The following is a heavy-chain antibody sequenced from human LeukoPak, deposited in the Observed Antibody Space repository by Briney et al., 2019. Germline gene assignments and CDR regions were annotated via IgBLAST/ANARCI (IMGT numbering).Heavy chain of an antibody. CDR3: ARVSHGDYWYFDL. J-gene: IGHJ2*01. V-gene: IGHV1-2*02. Sequence: APVKVSCKASGYTFTGYYIHWVRQAPGQGLEWMGWINPDSGDTNYPQKFQGRVTLTRDTSISTAYMELSRLRSDDTAVYYCARVSHGDYWYFDLWGRGTLVSVSS. CDR1: GYTFTGYY. CDR2: INPDSGDT. D-gene: IGHD4-17*01.